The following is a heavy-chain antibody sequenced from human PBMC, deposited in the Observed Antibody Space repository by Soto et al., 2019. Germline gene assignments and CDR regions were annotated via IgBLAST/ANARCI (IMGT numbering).Heavy chain of an antibody. CDR3: ARESEDLTSNFDY. J-gene: IGHJ4*02. CDR1: GFTFSTYA. Sequence: EGQLLESGGGLTQPGGSLRLSCVASGFTFSTYAMIWVRQAPGKGLEWVSGISSTTNYIYYGDSMKGRFTISRDNAKNSLYLEMNSLRAEDTAVYYCARESEDLTSNFDYWGQGTLVTVSS. V-gene: IGHV3-21*06. CDR2: ISSTTNYI.